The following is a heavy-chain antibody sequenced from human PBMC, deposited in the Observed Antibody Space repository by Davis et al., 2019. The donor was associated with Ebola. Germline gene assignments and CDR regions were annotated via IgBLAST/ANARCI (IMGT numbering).Heavy chain of an antibody. CDR3: AKIFFGTRAIDYGDY. CDR2: IRSKANSYAK. V-gene: IGHV3-73*01. J-gene: IGHJ4*02. Sequence: GESLKISCAASGFTFSGSAMHWVRQASGKGLEWVGRIRSKANSYAKAYAASVKGRFTISRDDSKNTAYLQMNSLKTEDTDVYYCAKIFFGTRAIDYGDYCGQGTLVTVSS. CDR1: GFTFSGSA. D-gene: IGHD3-3*01.